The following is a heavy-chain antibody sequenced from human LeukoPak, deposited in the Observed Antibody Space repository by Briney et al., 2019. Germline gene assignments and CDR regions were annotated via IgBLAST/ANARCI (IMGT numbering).Heavy chain of an antibody. CDR2: INPSGGST. D-gene: IGHD6-6*01. CDR1: GGTFSSYA. CDR3: AREFGSTSHYYYMDV. J-gene: IGHJ6*03. Sequence: ASVKVSCMASGGTFSSYAISWVRQAPGQGLEWMGIINPSGGSTSYAQKFQGRVTMTRDMSTSTVYMELSSLRSEDTAVYYCAREFGSTSHYYYMDVWGKGTTVTVSS. V-gene: IGHV1-46*01.